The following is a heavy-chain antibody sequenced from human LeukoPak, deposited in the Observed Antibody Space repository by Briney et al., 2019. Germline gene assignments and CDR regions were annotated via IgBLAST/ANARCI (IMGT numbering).Heavy chain of an antibody. CDR2: IIPIFGTA. V-gene: IGHV1-69*05. Sequence: SVKVSCKASGGTFSSYAISWVRQAPGQGLEWMGGIIPIFGTANYAQKIQGRVTITTDESTSTAHMELSSLRSEDTAVYYCARGGITGENNWFDPWGQGTLVTVSS. J-gene: IGHJ5*02. D-gene: IGHD1-20*01. CDR3: ARGGITGENNWFDP. CDR1: GGTFSSYA.